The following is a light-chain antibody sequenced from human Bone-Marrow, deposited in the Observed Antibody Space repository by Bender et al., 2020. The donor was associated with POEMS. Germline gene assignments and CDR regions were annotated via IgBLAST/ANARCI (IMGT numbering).Light chain of an antibody. Sequence: QSVLTQPPSASGTPGQRVTISCSGSSSKFGSYPVNWYQQLPGAAPKLVIFNNSQRPSGVPDRFSGSNSGTSASLAISRLVSDDEAAFYCATWDDSLSGWVFGGGSKLTVL. J-gene: IGLJ3*02. CDR3: ATWDDSLSGWV. CDR2: NNS. V-gene: IGLV1-44*01. CDR1: SSKFGSYP.